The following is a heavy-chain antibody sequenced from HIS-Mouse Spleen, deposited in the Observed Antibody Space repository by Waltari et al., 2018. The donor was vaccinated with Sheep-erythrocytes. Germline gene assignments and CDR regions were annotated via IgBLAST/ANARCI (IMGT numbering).Heavy chain of an antibody. CDR3: ARVASGATFGY. CDR1: GFTFSSYS. D-gene: IGHD1-26*01. V-gene: IGHV3-21*01. Sequence: EVQLVESGGGLVKPGGSLRLSCAASGFTFSSYSMNWARQAPGKGVGCVSSLRSSSSYKYYADSVKGRFTISRDNAKSSLYLQMNSLRAEDTAVYCCARVASGATFGYWGQGTLVTVSS. CDR2: LRSSSSYK. J-gene: IGHJ4*02.